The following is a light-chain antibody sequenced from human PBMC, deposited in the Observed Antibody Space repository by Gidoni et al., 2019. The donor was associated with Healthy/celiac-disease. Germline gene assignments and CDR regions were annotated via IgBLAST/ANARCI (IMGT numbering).Light chain of an antibody. Sequence: QSALTQPASVSGSPGQSLPISCTGTSSDVGGYNYVSWYHKHPGKAPKLMIYDVSNRPSGVSNRFSGSKSGNTASLTISGLQAEDEADYYCSSYTSSSTLPYVFGTGTKVTVL. V-gene: IGLV2-14*03. CDR3: SSYTSSSTLPYV. J-gene: IGLJ1*01. CDR1: SSDVGGYNY. CDR2: DVS.